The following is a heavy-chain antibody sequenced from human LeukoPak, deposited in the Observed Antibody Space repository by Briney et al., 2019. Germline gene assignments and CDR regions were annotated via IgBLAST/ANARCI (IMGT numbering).Heavy chain of an antibody. Sequence: PGGSLRLSCAASGFTFSSYSMNWVRQAPGKGLEWVSSISSSSSYIYYADSVKGRFTISRDNAKNSLYLQMNSLRAEDTAVYYCARDTEAVAGPDYWGQGTLVTVSS. CDR2: ISSSSSYI. CDR3: ARDTEAVAGPDY. J-gene: IGHJ4*02. V-gene: IGHV3-21*01. D-gene: IGHD6-19*01. CDR1: GFTFSSYS.